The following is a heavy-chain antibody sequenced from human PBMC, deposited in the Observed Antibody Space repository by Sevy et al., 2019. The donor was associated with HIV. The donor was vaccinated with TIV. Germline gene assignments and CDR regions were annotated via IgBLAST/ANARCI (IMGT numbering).Heavy chain of an antibody. Sequence: SETLSLTCTVSGGSISSGGYYWSWIRQHPGKGLEWIGYIYYSGSTYYNPSLKSRVTISVDTSKNQCSLKLSSVTAADTAVYYCARAYYDSSGHYYYYYYGMDVWGQGTTVTVSS. D-gene: IGHD3-22*01. J-gene: IGHJ6*02. CDR2: IYYSGST. CDR3: ARAYYDSSGHYYYYYYGMDV. V-gene: IGHV4-31*03. CDR1: GGSISSGGYY.